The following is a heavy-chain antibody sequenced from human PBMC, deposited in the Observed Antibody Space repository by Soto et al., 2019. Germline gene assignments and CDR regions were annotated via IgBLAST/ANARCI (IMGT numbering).Heavy chain of an antibody. CDR1: GFTFGSHA. Sequence: GGSLRLSCTVSGFTFGSHAMSWVRQAPGKGLECVSGISGSGGTTFYADSVKGRFTISRDNSKKTLYLQMNSLRAEDTAVYFCAKDGGSRVVPGALYYFDYWGRGTLVTVSS. CDR3: AKDGGSRVVPGALYYFDY. J-gene: IGHJ4*02. V-gene: IGHV3-23*01. CDR2: ISGSGGTT. D-gene: IGHD2-2*01.